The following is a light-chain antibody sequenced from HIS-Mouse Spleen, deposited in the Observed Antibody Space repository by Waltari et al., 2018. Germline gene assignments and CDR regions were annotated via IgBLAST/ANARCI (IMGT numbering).Light chain of an antibody. Sequence: IVLTQSPGTLSLSPGERATLPCRASQSVSSSYLAWYQQKPGQAPRLPIYGASSRATGIPDRFSGSGSGTDFTLTISRLEPEDFAVYYCQQYGSSPPWTFGQGTKVEIK. CDR1: QSVSSSY. V-gene: IGKV3-20*01. CDR2: GAS. J-gene: IGKJ1*01. CDR3: QQYGSSPPWT.